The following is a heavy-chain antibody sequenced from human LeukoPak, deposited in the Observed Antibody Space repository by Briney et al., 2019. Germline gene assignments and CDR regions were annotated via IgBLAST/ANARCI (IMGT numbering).Heavy chain of an antibody. CDR3: ARRDCSSTSCPFDY. CDR1: GYSFTTYW. V-gene: IGHV5-51*01. Sequence: RPGESLKISCKGSGYSFTTYWIGWVRQMPGKGLEWMGIIYPGDSETRYSPSFQGQVTISADKSISTAYLQWSSLKASDTAMYYCARRDCSSTSCPFDYWGQGTLVTVSS. J-gene: IGHJ4*02. CDR2: IYPGDSET. D-gene: IGHD2-2*01.